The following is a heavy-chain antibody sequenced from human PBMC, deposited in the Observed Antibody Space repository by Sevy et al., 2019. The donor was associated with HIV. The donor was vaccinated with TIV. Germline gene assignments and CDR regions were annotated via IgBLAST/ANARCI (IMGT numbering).Heavy chain of an antibody. CDR3: AIDHRRDGMIVVPFEK. D-gene: IGHD3-22*01. CDR1: GLSFSNAW. CDR2: IRSETGGGTT. Sequence: GGSLRLSCAASGLSFSNAWMAWVRQAPGKGLEWVGRIRSETGGGTTDFAAFAKGKFIISRDDPKNTLYLQMNSLKTEDTAVYYCAIDHRRDGMIVVPFEKWGLGTLVTVSS. J-gene: IGHJ4*02. V-gene: IGHV3-15*01.